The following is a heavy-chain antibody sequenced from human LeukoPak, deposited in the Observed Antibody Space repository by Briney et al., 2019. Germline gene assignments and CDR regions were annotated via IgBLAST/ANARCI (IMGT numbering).Heavy chain of an antibody. CDR3: ARDTLLRYFDWLSNFDY. CDR1: GYTFTSYG. Sequence: GASVKVSCKASGYTFTSYGISWVRQAPGQGLEWMGWISAYNGNTNYAQKLQGRVTMTTDTSTSTAYMELRSLRSDDTAVYYCARDTLLRYFDWLSNFDYWGQGTLVTVSS. D-gene: IGHD3-9*01. CDR2: ISAYNGNT. J-gene: IGHJ4*02. V-gene: IGHV1-18*01.